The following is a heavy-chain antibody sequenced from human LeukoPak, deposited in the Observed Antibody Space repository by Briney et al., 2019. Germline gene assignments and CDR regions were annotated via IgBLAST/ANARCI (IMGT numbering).Heavy chain of an antibody. V-gene: IGHV3-49*04. Sequence: PGGSLRLSCTASGFTFGDYAMSWVRQAPGKGLEWVGFIRSKAYGGTTEYAASVKGRFTISRDDSKSIAYLQMNSLKTEDTAVYYCTREYNWNPRNDYWGQGTLVTVSS. CDR3: TREYNWNPRNDY. CDR2: IRSKAYGGTT. D-gene: IGHD1-20*01. J-gene: IGHJ4*02. CDR1: GFTFGDYA.